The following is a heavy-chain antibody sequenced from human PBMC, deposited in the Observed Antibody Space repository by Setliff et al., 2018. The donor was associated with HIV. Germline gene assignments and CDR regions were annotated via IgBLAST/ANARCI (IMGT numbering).Heavy chain of an antibody. J-gene: IGHJ4*02. CDR3: AREGSSGWYRTGKLAYDILTGFPN. CDR1: GGSFRSYT. Sequence: SVKVSCKASGGSFRSYTISWVRQAPGQGLEWMGGIIPISGTANYAQKFQGRVTITADESTSTAYMELSSLRCEDTAVYYCAREGSSGWYRTGKLAYDILTGFPNWGQGTLVTVSS. CDR2: IIPISGTA. D-gene: IGHD3-9*01. V-gene: IGHV1-69*13.